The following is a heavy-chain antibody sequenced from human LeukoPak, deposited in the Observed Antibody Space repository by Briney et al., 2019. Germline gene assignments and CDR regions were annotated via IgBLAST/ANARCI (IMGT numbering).Heavy chain of an antibody. CDR3: ARGGATREFDY. D-gene: IGHD1-26*01. V-gene: IGHV1-2*02. CDR1: GYTFTSYY. CDR2: INPNSGGT. Sequence: ASVKVSCKASGYTFTSYYMHWVRQAPGQGLEWMGWINPNSGGTNYAQKFQGRVTMTRDMSTSTVYMELSSLRSEDTAVYYCARGGATREFDYWGQGTLVTVSS. J-gene: IGHJ4*02.